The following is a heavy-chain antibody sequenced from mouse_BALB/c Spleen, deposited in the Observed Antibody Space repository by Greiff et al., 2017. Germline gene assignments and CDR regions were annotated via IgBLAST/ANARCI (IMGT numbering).Heavy chain of an antibody. CDR1: GYTFTSYW. J-gene: IGHJ1*01. CDR3: TGYRSPYWYFDV. V-gene: IGHV1-5*01. Sequence: VHVKQSGTVLARPGASVKMSCKASGYTFTSYWMHWVKQRPGQGLEWIGAIYPGNSDTSYNQKFKGKAKLTAVTSTSTAYMELSSLTNEDSAVYYCTGYRSPYWYFDVWGAGTTVTVSS. CDR2: IYPGNSDT. D-gene: IGHD2-14*01.